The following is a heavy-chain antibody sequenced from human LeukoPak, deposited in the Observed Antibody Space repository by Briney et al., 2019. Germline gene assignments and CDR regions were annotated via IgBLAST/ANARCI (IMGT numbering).Heavy chain of an antibody. J-gene: IGHJ4*02. CDR3: ARLDDRAARIAVGRSSTWSSRRGFDY. CDR2: INHRGST. D-gene: IGHD6-13*01. CDR1: GGSFSGYY. Sequence: SETLSLTCAVYGGSFSGYYWNWIRQPPGKGLEWIGEINHRGSTNYNPSLKSRVTISVDTSKNQFSLKLNSVTAADTAVYYCARLDDRAARIAVGRSSTWSSRRGFDYWGQGTLVTVSS. V-gene: IGHV4-34*01.